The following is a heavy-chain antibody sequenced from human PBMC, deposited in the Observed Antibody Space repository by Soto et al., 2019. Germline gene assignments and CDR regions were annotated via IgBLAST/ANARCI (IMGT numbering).Heavy chain of an antibody. J-gene: IGHJ4*02. D-gene: IGHD6-6*01. Sequence: SETLSLTCAVYGGSFSGYYWSWIRQPPGKGLEWIGEINHSGSTNYNPSLKSRVTISVDTSKNQFSLKLSSVTAADTAVYYCARERDSSSSSYAANNQFDYWGQGTLVTVSS. V-gene: IGHV4-34*01. CDR3: ARERDSSSSSYAANNQFDY. CDR2: INHSGST. CDR1: GGSFSGYY.